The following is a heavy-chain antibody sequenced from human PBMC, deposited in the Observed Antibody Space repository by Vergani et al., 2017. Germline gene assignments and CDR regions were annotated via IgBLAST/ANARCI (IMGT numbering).Heavy chain of an antibody. CDR1: GGSFSGYY. V-gene: IGHV4-34*11. Sequence: QVQLQQWGAGLLKPSETLSLTCAVYGGSFSGYYWSWIRQPPGKGLEWIGHISASGNASHSPSLKTRVSMSVDTSKNQFSLTVTSVTAADTAIYFCARRSGGYCGGKVHPLRTAFDVWGHGTVVTVSS. CDR2: ISASGNA. CDR3: ARRSGGYCGGKVHPLRTAFDV. J-gene: IGHJ3*01. D-gene: IGHD2-21*01.